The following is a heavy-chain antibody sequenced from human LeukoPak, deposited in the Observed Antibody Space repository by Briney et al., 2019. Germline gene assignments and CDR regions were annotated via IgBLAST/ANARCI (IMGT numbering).Heavy chain of an antibody. V-gene: IGHV4-34*01. J-gene: IGHJ6*02. CDR2: INHSGST. CDR3: AKSVAIYFYYGLDV. CDR1: GGSFSGYY. Sequence: SETLSLTCAVYGGSFSGYYWSWIRQPPGKGLEWIGEINHSGSTNYNPSLKSRVTISVDTSKNQFSLKLSSVTAEDTAPYYCAKSVAIYFYYGLDVWGQGTTVTVSS. D-gene: IGHD3-3*01.